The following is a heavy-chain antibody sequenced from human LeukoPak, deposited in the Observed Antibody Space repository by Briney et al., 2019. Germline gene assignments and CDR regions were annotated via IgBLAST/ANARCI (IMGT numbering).Heavy chain of an antibody. CDR2: IDSDGGST. Sequence: GSLRLSCAASGFPFSSNWMHWVRPAPGKGLVWVSRIDSDGGSTSYADSVKGRFTISRDNAKNTLSLQMNSLRAEDTAVYYCARGRGTSSMHPRSSRLDYWGQGTLVTVSS. J-gene: IGHJ4*02. D-gene: IGHD3-16*01. CDR3: ARGRGTSSMHPRSSRLDY. CDR1: GFPFSSNW. V-gene: IGHV3-74*01.